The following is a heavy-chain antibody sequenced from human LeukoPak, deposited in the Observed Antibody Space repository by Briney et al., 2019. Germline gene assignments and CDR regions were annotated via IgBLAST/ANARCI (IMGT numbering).Heavy chain of an antibody. J-gene: IGHJ4*02. CDR2: ISYDGSNK. D-gene: IGHD4-23*01. V-gene: IGHV3-30*17. CDR1: GFTFSSYA. Sequence: GGSLRLSCAASGFTFSSYAMPWVRQAPGKGLEWVAVISYDGSNKYYADSVKGRFTISRDNSKNTLYLQMNSLRAEDTAVYYCARDSYTVDYFDYWGQGTLVTVSS. CDR3: ARDSYTVDYFDY.